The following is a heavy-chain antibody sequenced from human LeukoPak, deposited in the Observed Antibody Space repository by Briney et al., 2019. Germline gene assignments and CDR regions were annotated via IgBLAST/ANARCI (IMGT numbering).Heavy chain of an antibody. J-gene: IGHJ5*02. CDR1: GYTFTGYY. Sequence: ASVKVSCKASGYTFTGYYMHWVRQAPGQGLEWLGWINPNSDGTNYVQKFQGRVTMTRATSISTAYMELSRLTSDDTAVYYCARAHLIAAPGYNWFDPWGQGTLVTVSS. CDR2: INPNSDGT. CDR3: ARAHLIAAPGYNWFDP. V-gene: IGHV1-2*02. D-gene: IGHD6-13*01.